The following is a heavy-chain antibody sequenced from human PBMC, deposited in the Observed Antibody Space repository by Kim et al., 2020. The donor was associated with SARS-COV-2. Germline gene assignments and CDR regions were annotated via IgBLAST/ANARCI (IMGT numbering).Heavy chain of an antibody. Sequence: GGSLRLSCAASGFTFSSYGMHWVRQAPGKGLEWVAVISYDGSNKYYADSVKGRFTISRDNSKNTLYLQMNSLRAEDTAVYYCAKEESYYYDSSGYYGADYWGQGTLVTVSS. D-gene: IGHD3-22*01. CDR1: GFTFSSYG. CDR2: ISYDGSNK. CDR3: AKEESYYYDSSGYYGADY. J-gene: IGHJ4*02. V-gene: IGHV3-30*18.